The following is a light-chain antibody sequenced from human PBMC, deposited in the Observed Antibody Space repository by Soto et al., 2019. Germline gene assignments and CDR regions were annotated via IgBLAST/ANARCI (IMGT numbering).Light chain of an antibody. J-gene: IGLJ1*01. CDR3: SSYAGSRTYV. V-gene: IGLV2-23*01. CDR2: EGS. Sequence: QSVLTQPASVSGSPGQSITISCTGTSSGVGSYNLVSWYQQHPGKAPKLMIYEGSKRPSGVSNRFSGSRSGNTASLTISGLLAEDEADYYCSSYAGSRTYVFGTGTKLTVL. CDR1: SSGVGSYNL.